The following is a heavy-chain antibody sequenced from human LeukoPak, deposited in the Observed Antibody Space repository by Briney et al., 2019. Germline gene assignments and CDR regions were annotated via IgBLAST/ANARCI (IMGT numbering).Heavy chain of an antibody. CDR1: GYTFTSYD. CDR3: ARGPYSGSYYYYYMDV. J-gene: IGHJ6*03. CDR2: MNPNSGNT. Sequence: ASVKVSCKASGYTFTSYDINWVRHATGQGLEWMGWMNPNSGNTGYAQKFQGRVTMTRNTSISTAYMELSSLRSEDTAVYYCARGPYSGSYYYYYMDVWGKGTTVTVSS. D-gene: IGHD1-26*01. V-gene: IGHV1-8*01.